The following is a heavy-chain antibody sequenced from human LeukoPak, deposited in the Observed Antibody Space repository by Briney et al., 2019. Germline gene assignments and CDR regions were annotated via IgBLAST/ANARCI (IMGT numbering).Heavy chain of an antibody. CDR2: MNPYSGNT. Sequence: GASVKVSCKASGYTFTSYDINWVRQATGQGLEWMGWMNPYSGNTGYAQKFQGRVTMTRNTSISTAYMELSSLRSEDTAVYYCARGYSSGWYESYYYYYYYMDVWGKGTTVTVSS. CDR3: ARGYSSGWYESYYYYYYYMDV. CDR1: GYTFTSYD. V-gene: IGHV1-8*01. J-gene: IGHJ6*03. D-gene: IGHD6-19*01.